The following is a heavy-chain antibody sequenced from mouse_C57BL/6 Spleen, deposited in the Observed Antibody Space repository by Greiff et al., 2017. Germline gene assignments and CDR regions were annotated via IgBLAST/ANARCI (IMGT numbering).Heavy chain of an antibody. CDR2: IDPETGGT. D-gene: IGHD2-10*01. V-gene: IGHV1-15*01. J-gene: IGHJ4*01. CDR3: TRSSYYYYAMDY. CDR1: GYTFTDYE. Sequence: LVESGAELVRPGASVTLSCKASGYTFTDYEMHWVKQTPVHGLEWIGAIDPETGGTAYTQKFTGKAILTADKSSSTAYMELRSLTSEASAVYYCTRSSYYYYAMDYWGQGTSVTVSS.